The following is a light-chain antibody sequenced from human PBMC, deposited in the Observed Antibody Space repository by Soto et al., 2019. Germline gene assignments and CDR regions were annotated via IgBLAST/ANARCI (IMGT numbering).Light chain of an antibody. CDR3: QQYGISPFT. CDR2: DAS. J-gene: IGKJ4*01. V-gene: IGKV3D-20*01. CDR1: ADVSSSY. Sequence: EIVLTQSPATLSLSPGDRATLSCGASADVSSSYVAWYQQKSGLAPRLLIHDASSRATGIPGRFSGGGSETDFTLTISRLESEDSAVYYCQQYGISPFTFGGGTKVDIK.